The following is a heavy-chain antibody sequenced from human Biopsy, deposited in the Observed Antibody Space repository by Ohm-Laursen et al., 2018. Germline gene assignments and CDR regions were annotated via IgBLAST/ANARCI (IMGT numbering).Heavy chain of an antibody. CDR3: ATKLTGYFHH. Sequence: SVKVSCKAHGGTFSNYGVNWVRQAPGQGLEWLGGNIPILGTGNYAQKFQDRVTVAADTSTSTATMELRSLRSDDTAVYYCATKLTGYFHHWGQGTLVIVSS. D-gene: IGHD3-9*01. V-gene: IGHV1-69*06. CDR2: NIPILGTG. J-gene: IGHJ1*01. CDR1: GGTFSNYG.